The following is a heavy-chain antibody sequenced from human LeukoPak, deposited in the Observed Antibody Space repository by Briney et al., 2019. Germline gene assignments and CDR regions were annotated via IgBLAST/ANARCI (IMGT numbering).Heavy chain of an antibody. V-gene: IGHV4-59*08. J-gene: IGHJ6*03. CDR1: GGSISSYY. CDR2: IHHIAGT. D-gene: IGHD2-21*02. Sequence: SETLSLTCSVSGGSISSYYWSWIRQPPGKGLEWIGYIHHIAGTTSNPSLKSRVTISLDTSENQFSLKLTSVTAADTALYYCARLVVTAPQYHYYLDVWGEGTTVTVSS. CDR3: ARLVVTAPQYHYYLDV.